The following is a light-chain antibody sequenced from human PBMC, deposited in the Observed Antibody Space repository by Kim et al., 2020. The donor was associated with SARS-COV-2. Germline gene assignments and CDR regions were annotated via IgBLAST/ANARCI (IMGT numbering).Light chain of an antibody. CDR1: QSISSY. CDR3: LQRSSWPLT. Sequence: SPGERATLSCRASQSISSYLAWYQQRPGQPPRLLIYDASNRATGIPARFSGSGSGTDFTLTIGSLEPEDFAVYFCLQRSSWPLTFGGGTKVDIK. CDR2: DAS. V-gene: IGKV3-11*01. J-gene: IGKJ4*01.